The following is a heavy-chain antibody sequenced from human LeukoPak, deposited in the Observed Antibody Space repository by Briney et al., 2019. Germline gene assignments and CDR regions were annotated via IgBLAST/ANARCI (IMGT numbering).Heavy chain of an antibody. Sequence: SETLSLTCNVSGGSISSFYLSWIRQPPGKGLEWIGYIYTSGTTKYNPSLKSRLTMSVDTSNSQFLLKLSSVTAADTAVYYCARGRRGSGSYAEILDYWGQGTLVTVSS. CDR1: GGSISSFY. V-gene: IGHV4-4*09. CDR3: ARGRRGSGSYAEILDY. J-gene: IGHJ4*02. CDR2: IYTSGTT. D-gene: IGHD3-10*01.